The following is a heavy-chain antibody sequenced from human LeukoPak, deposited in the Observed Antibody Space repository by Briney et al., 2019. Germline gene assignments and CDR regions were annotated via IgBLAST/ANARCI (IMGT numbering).Heavy chain of an antibody. V-gene: IGHV1-18*01. Sequence: ASVKVSCKASGYTFTSYGISWVRQAPGQGLEWMGWISAYNGNTNYAQKLQGRVTMTRDTSTSTVYMELSSLRSEDTAVYYCARDRPNPSGLRFLEWSKPDFDYWGQGTLVTVSS. CDR1: GYTFTSYG. D-gene: IGHD3-3*01. CDR2: ISAYNGNT. CDR3: ARDRPNPSGLRFLEWSKPDFDY. J-gene: IGHJ4*02.